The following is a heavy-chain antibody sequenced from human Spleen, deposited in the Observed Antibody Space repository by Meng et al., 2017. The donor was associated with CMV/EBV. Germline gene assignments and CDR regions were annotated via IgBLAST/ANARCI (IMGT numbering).Heavy chain of an antibody. D-gene: IGHD4-23*01. CDR1: GFPFSTYS. CDR3: ARVDYGGDYFDY. V-gene: IGHV3-23*01. Sequence: GGYLILSCASSGFPFSTYSMTWVRQAPRKGLEWVSAISHSDGSTFYRNSVRGRFTISRHNSKSTLYLQMNSLRAEDTAVYYCARVDYGGDYFDYWGRGTLVTVSS. CDR2: ISHSDGST. J-gene: IGHJ4*02.